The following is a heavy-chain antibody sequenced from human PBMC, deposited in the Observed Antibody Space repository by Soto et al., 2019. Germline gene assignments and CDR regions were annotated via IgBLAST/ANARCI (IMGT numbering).Heavy chain of an antibody. D-gene: IGHD2-15*01. Sequence: QVQLVQSGAEVKKPGASVKVSCKASGYTFTHYGITWVRQAPGQGLEWMGWINSFSGDTNYPQKTLGRLTMTTDTSTNTVYLELRNLRSDDTAVYYCARDLHSGGKYWYFDIWGRGTLVTVSS. V-gene: IGHV1-18*01. CDR2: INSFSGDT. J-gene: IGHJ2*01. CDR3: ARDLHSGGKYWYFDI. CDR1: GYTFTHYG.